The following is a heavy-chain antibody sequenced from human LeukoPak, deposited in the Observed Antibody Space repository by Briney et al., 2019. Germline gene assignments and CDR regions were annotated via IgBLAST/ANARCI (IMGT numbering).Heavy chain of an antibody. CDR2: ISAYNGNT. CDR3: ARGSIYYYKGAYNWFDP. Sequence: ASVKVSCKASGYTFTSYGISWVRQAPGQGLEWMGWISAYNGNTNYAQKLQGRVTMTTDTSTSTAYMELRSLRSDDTAVYYCARGSIYYYKGAYNWFDPWGQGTLDTVSS. CDR1: GYTFTSYG. J-gene: IGHJ5*02. D-gene: IGHD3-22*01. V-gene: IGHV1-18*01.